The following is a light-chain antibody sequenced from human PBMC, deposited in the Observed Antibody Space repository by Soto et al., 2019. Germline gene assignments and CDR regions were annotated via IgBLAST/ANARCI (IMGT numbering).Light chain of an antibody. V-gene: IGKV3-20*01. CDR3: QQYDNLPPGIT. CDR1: QSVSSSY. CDR2: GAS. Sequence: EIVLTQSPGTLSLSPGERATLSCRASQSVSSSYLAWYQQKPGQAPRLLIYGASSRATGIPDRFSGSGSGTDFTLTISRLEPEDIATYYCQQYDNLPPGITFGPGTKVDI. J-gene: IGKJ3*01.